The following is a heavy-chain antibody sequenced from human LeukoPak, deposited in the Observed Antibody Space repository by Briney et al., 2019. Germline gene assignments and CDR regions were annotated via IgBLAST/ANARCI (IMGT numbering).Heavy chain of an antibody. CDR1: GFYFGGHA. CDR3: AKEGTIFGVVNTAFDI. CDR2: ISGSGGST. Sequence: GGSLRLSCVASGFYFGGHAMHWLRQAPGKGLEWVSAISGSGGSTYYADSVKGRFTISRDNSKNTLYLQMNSLRAEDTAVYYCAKEGTIFGVVNTAFDIWGQGTMVTVSS. V-gene: IGHV3-23*01. D-gene: IGHD3-3*01. J-gene: IGHJ3*02.